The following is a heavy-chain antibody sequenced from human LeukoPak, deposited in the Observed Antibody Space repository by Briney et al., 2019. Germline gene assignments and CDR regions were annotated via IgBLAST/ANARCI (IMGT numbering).Heavy chain of an antibody. CDR3: ARHPSGYYEN. CDR1: GGSISSGDYY. V-gene: IGHV4-39*01. Sequence: SETLSLTCTVSGGSISSGDYYWAWIRQPPGKGLEWVASVYYSGSTYYSPSLKSRVTISRDTTKNQFSLRLSSVTAADTAIYFCARHPSGYYENWGQGTLVTVSS. CDR2: VYYSGST. D-gene: IGHD3-22*01. J-gene: IGHJ4*02.